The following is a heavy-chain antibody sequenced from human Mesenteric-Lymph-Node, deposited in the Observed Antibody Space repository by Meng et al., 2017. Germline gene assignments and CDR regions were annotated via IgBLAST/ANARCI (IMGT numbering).Heavy chain of an antibody. J-gene: IGHJ4*02. CDR3: ARGPTAYFDY. CDR2: TYYSGST. CDR1: GGFSPPGEYD. Sequence: PLQDWAPPSVTPSQTLTTTVSVFGGFSPPGEYDWGWIRQPPGKGLELIGYTYYSGSTYSNPSLKSRVTISVDSSKNQSSPKLSSVTAADTAFYYCARGPTAYFDYWGQGTLVTVSS. V-gene: IGHV4-30-4*01. D-gene: IGHD2-21*02.